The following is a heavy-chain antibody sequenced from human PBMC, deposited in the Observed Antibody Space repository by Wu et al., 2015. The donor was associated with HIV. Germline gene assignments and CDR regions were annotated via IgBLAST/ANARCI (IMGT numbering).Heavy chain of an antibody. J-gene: IGHJ5*02. CDR3: ATGFYDDSGVWFDP. V-gene: IGHV1-24*01. CDR2: FDPEDGET. CDR1: GYTLSKLS. Sequence: QVQMVQSGAEVKKPGASVKVSCKVSGYTLSKLSIHWVRQAPGKGLEWMGGFDPEDGETIYAQKFQGRVTMTEDTSTDTAYMDLNNLRSEDTAVYYCATGFYDDSGVWFDPWGQGNPGHRLL. D-gene: IGHD4-17*01.